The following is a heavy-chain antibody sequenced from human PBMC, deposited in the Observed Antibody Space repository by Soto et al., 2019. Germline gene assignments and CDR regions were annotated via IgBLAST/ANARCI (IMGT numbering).Heavy chain of an antibody. D-gene: IGHD2-21*02. V-gene: IGHV1-46*01. J-gene: IGHJ5*02. Sequence: ASVKVSCKASGYTFTNYYMHWVRQAPGQGLEWMGIINSGAGSTSNAQKFQGRVTMTRDTSTSTVYMELSSLRSEDTAVYYCARGFSGGDADLFDPWGQGSLVIVSS. CDR1: GYTFTNYY. CDR2: INSGAGST. CDR3: ARGFSGGDADLFDP.